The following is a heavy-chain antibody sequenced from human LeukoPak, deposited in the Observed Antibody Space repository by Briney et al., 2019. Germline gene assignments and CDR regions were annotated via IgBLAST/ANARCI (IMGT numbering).Heavy chain of an antibody. CDR1: GYTLTGYY. CDR2: INSDSGGT. CDR3: ARDTITVTTPYFDY. D-gene: IGHD4-17*01. V-gene: IGHV1-2*02. Sequence: ASVKVSCKASGYTLTGYYMHWVRQAPGQGLEWMGWINSDSGGTNYAQKFQGRVTMTRDTSTSTAYMELSSLRSDDTAFYYCARDTITVTTPYFDYWGQGTLVTVPS. J-gene: IGHJ4*02.